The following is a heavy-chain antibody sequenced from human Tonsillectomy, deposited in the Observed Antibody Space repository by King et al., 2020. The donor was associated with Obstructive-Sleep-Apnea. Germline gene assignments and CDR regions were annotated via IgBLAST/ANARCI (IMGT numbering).Heavy chain of an antibody. CDR3: ARGKDGGSTTFDY. V-gene: IGHV4-59*01. J-gene: IGHJ4*02. CDR1: GGSIRSYY. D-gene: IGHD1-26*01. Sequence: VQLQESGPGLVKPSETLSLTCTVSGGSIRSYYWSWIRPPPWKGLEWIGYIYYSGSNNYNPSLKSRVTISVDTSKNQFSLKLSSVTAADTAVYYCARGKDGGSTTFDYWGQGTLVTVSS. CDR2: IYYSGSN.